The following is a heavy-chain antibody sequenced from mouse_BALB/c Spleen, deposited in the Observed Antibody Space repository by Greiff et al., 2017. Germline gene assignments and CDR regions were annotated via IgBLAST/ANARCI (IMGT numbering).Heavy chain of an antibody. J-gene: IGHJ2*01. CDR1: GYSITSDYA. D-gene: IGHD1-2*01. CDR2: ISYSGST. V-gene: IGHV3-2*02. CDR3: ARRAATLFDY. Sequence: EVQLQESGPGLVKPSQSLSLTCTVTGYSITSDYAWNWIRQFPGNKLEWMGYISYSGSTSYNPSLKSRISITRDTSKNQFFLQLNSVTTEDTATYYCARRAATLFDYWGQGTTLTVSS.